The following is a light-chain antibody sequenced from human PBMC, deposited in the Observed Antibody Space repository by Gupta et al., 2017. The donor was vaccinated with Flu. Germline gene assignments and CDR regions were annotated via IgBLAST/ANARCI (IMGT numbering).Light chain of an antibody. V-gene: IGKV2-28*01. CDR2: LGS. Sequence: DIVMTQSPLSLPVTPGEPASISCRSSQSLLHSNGYNYLDWYLQKPGQSPQLLIYLGSNRASGVPDRFSGSGSGTDFTLKSSRVEDEDVGVYYCMQDLQTRAFGHGTKVDIK. CDR1: QSLLHSNGYNY. J-gene: IGKJ3*01. CDR3: MQDLQTRA.